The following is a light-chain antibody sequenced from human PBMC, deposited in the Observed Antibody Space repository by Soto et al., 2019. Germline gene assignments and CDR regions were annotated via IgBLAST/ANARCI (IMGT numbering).Light chain of an antibody. CDR1: SSNIGAGYD. CDR2: RNS. Sequence: QSVLTQPPSVSGAPGQRVTISCTGSSSNIGAGYDVHWYQQLPGTAPKLLIYRNSNRPSGVPDRFSGSKSGTSASLAITGLQAEDEADYYCQSYDGSLSGYVFGTGTRSPS. V-gene: IGLV1-40*01. J-gene: IGLJ1*01. CDR3: QSYDGSLSGYV.